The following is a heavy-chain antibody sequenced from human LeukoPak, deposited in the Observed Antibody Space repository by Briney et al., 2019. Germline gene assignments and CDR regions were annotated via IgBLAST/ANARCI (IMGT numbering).Heavy chain of an antibody. D-gene: IGHD3-9*01. CDR2: ISAENGNT. CDR1: GYTFINYG. V-gene: IGHV1-18*01. J-gene: IGHJ4*02. Sequence: ASVTVSCKASGYTFINYGISWVRQAPGQGLEWMGWISAENGNTGYVENLQGRVTMTTDTSSSTVYMELRSLRSDDTAVYYCARPITYYDILTGYYTVYYFDYWGQGTLVTVSS. CDR3: ARPITYYDILTGYYTVYYFDY.